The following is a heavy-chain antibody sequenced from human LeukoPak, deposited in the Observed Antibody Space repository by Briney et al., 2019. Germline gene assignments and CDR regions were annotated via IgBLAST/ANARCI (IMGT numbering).Heavy chain of an antibody. CDR3: ASGDTTVTTLDY. CDR2: IIPIFGTA. J-gene: IGHJ4*02. D-gene: IGHD4-11*01. CDR1: GGTFSSYA. Sequence: SVKVSCTASGGTFSSYAISWVRQAPGQGLEWMGGIIPIFGTANYAQKFQGRVTITADESTSTAYMELSSLRTGATAVYYCASGDTTVTTLDYWGQGTLVTVSS. V-gene: IGHV1-69*13.